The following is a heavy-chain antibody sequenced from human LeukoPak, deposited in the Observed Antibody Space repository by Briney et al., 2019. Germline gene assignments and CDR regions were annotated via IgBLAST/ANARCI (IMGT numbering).Heavy chain of an antibody. V-gene: IGHV3-7*04. CDR2: IKEDGSEK. CDR1: GFTFSNYW. D-gene: IGHD6-19*01. Sequence: PGGSLRLSCASSGFTFSNYWMSWVRQAPGKGLEWVANIKEDGSEKDYVDSVKGRFTISRDNAKNSLYLQMNSLRAEDTAVYYCARDRGWYHADSWGQGTLVTVSS. CDR3: ARDRGWYHADS. J-gene: IGHJ4*02.